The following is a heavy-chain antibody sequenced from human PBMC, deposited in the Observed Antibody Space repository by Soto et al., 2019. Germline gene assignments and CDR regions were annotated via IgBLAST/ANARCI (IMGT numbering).Heavy chain of an antibody. V-gene: IGHV3-23*01. Sequence: PWGSLRLSCAASGFTCRSYAMSWVRQAPGKGLEWVSAISGSGGSTYYADSVKGRFTISRDNSKNTLYLQMNSLRAEDTAVYYCAKDRGAVAGLDYWGQGTLVTVSS. J-gene: IGHJ4*02. CDR3: AKDRGAVAGLDY. CDR1: GFTCRSYA. CDR2: ISGSGGST. D-gene: IGHD6-19*01.